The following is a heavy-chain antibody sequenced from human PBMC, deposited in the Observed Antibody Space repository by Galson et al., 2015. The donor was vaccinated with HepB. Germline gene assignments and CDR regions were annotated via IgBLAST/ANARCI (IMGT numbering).Heavy chain of an antibody. V-gene: IGHV3-49*04. CDR1: GFTFGDHA. CDR2: IRSKAYGGTT. Sequence: SLRLSCAGSGFTFGDHAMSWVRQAPGKGLEWVGFIRSKAYGGTTEYAASVKGRFTISRDDSKSIAYLQMNSLKTEDTAVYYCSRDGAHNILTGYYYYGMDVWGQGTTVTVSS. CDR3: SRDGAHNILTGYYYYGMDV. J-gene: IGHJ6*02. D-gene: IGHD3-9*01.